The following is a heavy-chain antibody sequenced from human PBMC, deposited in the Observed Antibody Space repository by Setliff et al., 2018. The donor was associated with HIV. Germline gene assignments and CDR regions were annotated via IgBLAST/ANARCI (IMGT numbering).Heavy chain of an antibody. CDR2: IHAYSGKT. D-gene: IGHD3-10*01. CDR1: GYTFSNFV. CDR3: AREAPRYASGAFDS. V-gene: IGHV1-18*01. Sequence: EASVKVSCKSSGYTFSNFVVSWVRQAPGQGLEWLGYIHAYSGKTHFSPRLQGRLTMTTDTSTATVYLELRSLASDDTAIYYCAREAPRYASGAFDSWGLGTMVTVSS. J-gene: IGHJ3*02.